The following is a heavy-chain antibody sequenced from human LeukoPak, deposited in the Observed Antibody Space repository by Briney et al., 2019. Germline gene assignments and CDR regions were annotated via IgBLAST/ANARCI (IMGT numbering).Heavy chain of an antibody. V-gene: IGHV3-7*01. Sequence: GGSLRLSCAASGFAFSSVLMSWVRQAPGEGREWVGNIKQEGGETYYVQSLKGRFTVSRDTSKNTECLQMYTLRAEDTAVYYCARRAHRSCITTSCPDTSCYYYYMDVWGNGTPVTVSS. J-gene: IGHJ6*03. D-gene: IGHD2-2*01. CDR2: IKQEGGET. CDR1: GFAFSSVL. CDR3: ARRAHRSCITTSCPDTSCYYYYMDV.